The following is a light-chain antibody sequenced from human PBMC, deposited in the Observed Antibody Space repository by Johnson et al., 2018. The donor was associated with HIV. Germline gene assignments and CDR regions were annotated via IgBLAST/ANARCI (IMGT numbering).Light chain of an antibody. Sequence: QSVLTQPPSVSAAPGQKVTISCSGRSSNIGSNSVSWYQQLPGTAPKLLIYQNTWRPSWIPDRFSGSTSGASATLAITGLQTGDEADYYCGTWDSSLSAHNYVFGTGTKVTVL. CDR2: QNT. V-gene: IGLV1-51*02. CDR3: GTWDSSLSAHNYV. CDR1: SSNIGSNS. J-gene: IGLJ1*01.